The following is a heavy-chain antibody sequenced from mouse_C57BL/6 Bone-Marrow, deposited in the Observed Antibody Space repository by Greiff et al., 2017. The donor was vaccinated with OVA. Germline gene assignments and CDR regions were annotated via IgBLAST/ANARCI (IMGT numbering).Heavy chain of an antibody. Sequence: EVMLVESGGDLVKPGGSLKLSCAASGFTFSSYGMSWVRQTPDKRLEWVATISSGGSYTYYPDSVKGRFTISSDNATNTLYLQMSSLKSEDTAMDYCARPPHGSYWYFDVWGTGTTVTVSS. CDR1: GFTFSSYG. J-gene: IGHJ1*03. V-gene: IGHV5-6*01. CDR2: ISSGGSYT. D-gene: IGHD2-2*01. CDR3: ARPPHGSYWYFDV.